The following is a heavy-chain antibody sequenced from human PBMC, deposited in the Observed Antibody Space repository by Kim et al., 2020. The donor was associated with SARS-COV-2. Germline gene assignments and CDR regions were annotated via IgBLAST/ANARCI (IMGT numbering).Heavy chain of an antibody. V-gene: IGHV3-30*18. J-gene: IGHJ4*02. CDR1: GFTFSSYG. CDR2: ISYDGSNK. Sequence: GGSLRLSCAASGFTFSSYGMHWVRQAPGKGLEWVAVISYDGSNKYYADSVKGRFTISRDNSKNTLYLQMNSLRAEDTAVYYCAKGGAPYYDILTVRPLDYWGQGTLVTVSS. CDR3: AKGGAPYYDILTVRPLDY. D-gene: IGHD3-9*01.